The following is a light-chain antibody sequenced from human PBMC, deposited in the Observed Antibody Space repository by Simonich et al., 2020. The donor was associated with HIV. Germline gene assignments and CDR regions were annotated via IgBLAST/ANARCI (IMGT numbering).Light chain of an antibody. CDR2: RTN. Sequence: QTVVTQETSSSVSPGGTVTLTCALSSGSVSTSYYPTWYHQTPGQTPRTLIYRTNTRSSGVPDRFSGSILGNKAVLTITGAQADDEGDYYCVLYMGSGISVFGGGTKLTVL. V-gene: IGLV8-61*01. J-gene: IGLJ3*02. CDR1: SGSVSTSYY. CDR3: VLYMGSGISV.